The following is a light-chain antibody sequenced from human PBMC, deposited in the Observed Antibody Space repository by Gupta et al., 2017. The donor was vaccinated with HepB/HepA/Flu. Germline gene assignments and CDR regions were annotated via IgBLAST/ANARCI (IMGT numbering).Light chain of an antibody. V-gene: IGKV1-39*01. J-gene: IGKJ4*01. CDR3: QQCNTTPKT. CDR2: AAS. CDR1: QSISSY. Sequence: DIQMTQSPSSLSASVGDRVTITCRASQSISSYLDWYQQKPGKAPKLLIYAASSLQSGVPSRFSGSGSGTDFTLTISSLQPEDFATYYCQQCNTTPKTFGRGTKVEIK.